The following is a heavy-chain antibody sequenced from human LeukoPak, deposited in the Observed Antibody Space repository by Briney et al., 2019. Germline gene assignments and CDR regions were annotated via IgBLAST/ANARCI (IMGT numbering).Heavy chain of an antibody. D-gene: IGHD1-26*01. CDR1: GFTFSNSV. CDR2: ISGGDGST. J-gene: IGHJ4*02. CDR3: AKGGKWDVTPFDY. V-gene: IGHV3-23*01. Sequence: GGSLRLSCAASGFTFSNSVMHWVRQAPGKGLEWVSTISGGDGSTYYADSVKGRFTISRDNSKNTLYLQVNSLRAEDTAVYYCAKGGKWDVTPFDYWGQGTLVTVSS.